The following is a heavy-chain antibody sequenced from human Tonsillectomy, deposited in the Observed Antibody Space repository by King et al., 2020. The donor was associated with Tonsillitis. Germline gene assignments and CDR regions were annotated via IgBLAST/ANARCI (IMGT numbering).Heavy chain of an antibody. CDR3: AKGQWELRG. CDR1: GFTFSSYA. D-gene: IGHD1-26*01. Sequence: VQLVESGGGLVRPGGSLRLSCAASGFTFSSYAMTWGRQAPGKGLGWVSAISGSGGNKYYADSVQGRFTIPRDNSKNTMYLQVNSLRAEDTAVYYCAKGQWELRGWGQGTLVTVSS. V-gene: IGHV3-23*04. J-gene: IGHJ4*02. CDR2: ISGSGGNK.